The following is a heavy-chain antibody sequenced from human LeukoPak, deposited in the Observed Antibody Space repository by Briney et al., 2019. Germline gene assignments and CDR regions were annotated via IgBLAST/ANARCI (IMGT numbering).Heavy chain of an antibody. V-gene: IGHV4-31*03. Sequence: SETRSLTCTVSGGSISSGAYYWSWIRQHPGKGLEWIGYIYYSGSTYYNPSLKSRVTIAVDTSKNQFSLKLSSVTAADTAVYYCARDNGIAARFFDYWGQGTLVTVSS. J-gene: IGHJ4*02. D-gene: IGHD6-6*01. CDR1: GGSISSGAYY. CDR2: IYYSGST. CDR3: ARDNGIAARFFDY.